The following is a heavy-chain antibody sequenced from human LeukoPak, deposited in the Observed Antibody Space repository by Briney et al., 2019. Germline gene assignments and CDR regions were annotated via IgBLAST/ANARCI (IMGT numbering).Heavy chain of an antibody. CDR3: AKNIRDPLLCGFNY. CDR1: GFTFEAYA. V-gene: IGHV3-23*01. Sequence: GGSLRLSCAASGFTFEAYAMSWVRQAPGKGLEWVAVITGGGESTYYADSVKGRFTISRDNSKKTLFLQVNSLRAEDTAVYFCAKNIRDPLLCGFNYWGQGIVVTVSS. J-gene: IGHJ4*02. CDR2: ITGGGEST. D-gene: IGHD2-2*01.